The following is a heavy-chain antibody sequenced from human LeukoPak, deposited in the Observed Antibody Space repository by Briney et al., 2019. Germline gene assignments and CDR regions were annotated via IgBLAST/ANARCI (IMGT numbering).Heavy chain of an antibody. J-gene: IGHJ4*02. CDR1: GYTFTGYY. Sequence: ASVKVSCKASGYTFTGYYMHWVRQAPGQGLEWMGWINPNSGGANYAQKFQGRVAMTRDTSISTAYMELSRLRSDDTAVYYCARDLDVSGGWYDYWGQGTLVTVSS. V-gene: IGHV1-2*02. CDR3: ARDLDVSGGWYDY. D-gene: IGHD6-19*01. CDR2: INPNSGGA.